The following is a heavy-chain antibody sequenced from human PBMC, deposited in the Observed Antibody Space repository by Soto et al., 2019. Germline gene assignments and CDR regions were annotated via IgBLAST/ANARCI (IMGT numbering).Heavy chain of an antibody. J-gene: IGHJ4*02. Sequence: QVQLVESGGGVVQPGRSLRLSCAASGFTFSSYGMHWVRQAPGKGLEWVAVIWYDGSNKYYADSVKGRFTISRDNSKNTLYLQMNSRRAEDTAVYYCARDLVAGTVDYWGQGTLVTVSS. D-gene: IGHD6-19*01. CDR2: IWYDGSNK. V-gene: IGHV3-33*01. CDR1: GFTFSSYG. CDR3: ARDLVAGTVDY.